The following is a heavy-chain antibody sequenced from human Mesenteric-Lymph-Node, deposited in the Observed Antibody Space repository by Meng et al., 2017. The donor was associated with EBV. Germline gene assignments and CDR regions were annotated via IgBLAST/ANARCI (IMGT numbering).Heavy chain of an antibody. D-gene: IGHD5-24*01. CDR2: ISPYNGNT. J-gene: IGHJ4*02. Sequence: QVQLVQTGAEMKKPRASVKFSCKASGYTFTNYGINWVRQAPGQGIEWIGEISPYNGNTYSAQKFQGRVTMTTDTSTDTAYIELRSLRSDDTAVYSCARDGSGDGYTFDYWGQGTLVTVSS. CDR1: GYTFTNYG. V-gene: IGHV1-18*01. CDR3: ARDGSGDGYTFDY.